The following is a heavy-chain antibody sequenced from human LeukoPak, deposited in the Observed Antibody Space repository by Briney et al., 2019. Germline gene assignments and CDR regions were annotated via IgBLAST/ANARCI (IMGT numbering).Heavy chain of an antibody. CDR1: GFTFSSYS. Sequence: GGSLRLSCAASGFTFSSYSMNWVRQALGKGLEWVSSISSSSSYIYYADSVKGRFTISRDNAKNSLYLQMNSLRAEDTAVYYCAGDGGSSWYEAFDIWGQGTMVTVSS. V-gene: IGHV3-21*01. D-gene: IGHD6-13*01. J-gene: IGHJ3*02. CDR2: ISSSSSYI. CDR3: AGDGGSSWYEAFDI.